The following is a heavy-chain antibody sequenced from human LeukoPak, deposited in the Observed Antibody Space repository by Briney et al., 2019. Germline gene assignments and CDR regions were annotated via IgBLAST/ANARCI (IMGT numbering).Heavy chain of an antibody. CDR2: IERDGRST. D-gene: IGHD1-26*01. V-gene: IGHV3-74*01. CDR3: AREHRHEGATVDS. CDR1: GFTFSSYW. Sequence: GGSLRLSCAASGFTFSSYWMHWVRQAPGKGLVWVSRIERDGRSTSYADSVSGRFTISRDNAKNTLYLQMNSLRAEDTAVYYCAREHRHEGATVDSWGQGHLVTVSS. J-gene: IGHJ4*02.